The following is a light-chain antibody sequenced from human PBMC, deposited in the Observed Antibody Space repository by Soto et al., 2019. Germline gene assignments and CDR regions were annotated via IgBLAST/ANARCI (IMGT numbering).Light chain of an antibody. J-gene: IGLJ3*02. CDR1: SSDVGAYKY. CDR2: EVS. CDR3: TSYVGSDIWV. V-gene: IGLV2-8*01. Sequence: QSALTQPPSASGSPGQSVTISCTGTSSDVGAYKYVSWYQQYPGKAPKLMIYEVSKRPSGVPDRFSGSKSGNTASLTVSGLQAEDEADYYCTSYVGSDIWVFGGGTQRPS.